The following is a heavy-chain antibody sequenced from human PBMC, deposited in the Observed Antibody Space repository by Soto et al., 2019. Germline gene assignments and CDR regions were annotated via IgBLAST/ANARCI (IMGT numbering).Heavy chain of an antibody. Sequence: GGSLRLSCAASEFTFTYAWMSWVRQAPGKGLEWVGRIKSKTDGGTTDYAAPVKGRFTISRDESQNTLYLQMNSLKTEDTAVYYCTSLYYGHWGQGTLVTVSP. V-gene: IGHV3-15*01. CDR3: TSLYYGH. CDR2: IKSKTDGGTT. CDR1: EFTFTYAW. J-gene: IGHJ4*02. D-gene: IGHD3-16*02.